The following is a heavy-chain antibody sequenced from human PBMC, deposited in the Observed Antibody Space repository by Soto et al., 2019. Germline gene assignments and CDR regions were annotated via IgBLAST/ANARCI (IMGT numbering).Heavy chain of an antibody. CDR1: GGSISSGGYS. CDR2: IYHSGST. Sequence: SETLSLTCAVSGGSISSGGYSWSWIRQPPGKGLEWIGYIYHSGSTYYNPSLKSRVTISVDRSKNQFSLKLSSVTAADTAVYYCARELWDCSGGSCYSNWFDPWGQGTLVTVSS. J-gene: IGHJ5*02. V-gene: IGHV4-30-2*01. D-gene: IGHD2-15*01. CDR3: ARELWDCSGGSCYSNWFDP.